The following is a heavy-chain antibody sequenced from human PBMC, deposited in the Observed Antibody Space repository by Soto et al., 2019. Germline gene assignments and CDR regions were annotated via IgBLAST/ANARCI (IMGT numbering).Heavy chain of an antibody. CDR1: GYKFIGQD. D-gene: IGHD3-3*01. Sequence: GAPVKFSCKASGYKFIGQDIHGGLQAARHGHEWMGIINPSGGSTTSAQKFQARVVMTSDTSTTTVYVELSSLRSEDTAIYFCARLFGVHTTLPFWLVYFDYWGQGPLVTVPS. CDR2: INPSGGST. V-gene: IGHV1-46*01. J-gene: IGHJ4*02. CDR3: ARLFGVHTTLPFWLVYFDY.